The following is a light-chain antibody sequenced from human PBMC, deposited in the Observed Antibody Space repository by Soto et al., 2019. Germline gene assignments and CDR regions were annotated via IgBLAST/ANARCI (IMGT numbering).Light chain of an antibody. CDR2: GAS. J-gene: IGKJ4*01. V-gene: IGKV3-15*01. Sequence: EIVLTQSPGTLSLSPGERAPLSCRARQSVSSSYLAWYQQKPGQAPRLLIYGASTRATGIPARFSGSGSGTEFTLNISNLQSEDFAAYYCQQYNNWPLTFGGGTKVDIK. CDR3: QQYNNWPLT. CDR1: QSVSSSY.